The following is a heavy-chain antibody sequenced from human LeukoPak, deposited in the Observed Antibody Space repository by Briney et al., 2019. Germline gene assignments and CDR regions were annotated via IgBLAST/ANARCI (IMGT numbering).Heavy chain of an antibody. V-gene: IGHV1-2*02. CDR3: AGGFVAAAGTPLRIDY. CDR2: INPNSGGT. J-gene: IGHJ4*02. D-gene: IGHD6-13*01. CDR1: GYTFTGYY. Sequence: GASVKVSCKASGYTFTGYYMHWVRQAPGQGLEWMGWINPNSGGTNYAQKFQGRVTMTRDTSISTAYMELSRLSSDDTAVYYCAGGFVAAAGTPLRIDYWGQGTLVTVSS.